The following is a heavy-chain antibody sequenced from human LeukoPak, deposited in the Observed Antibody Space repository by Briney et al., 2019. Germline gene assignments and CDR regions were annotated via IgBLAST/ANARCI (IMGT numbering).Heavy chain of an antibody. J-gene: IGHJ3*02. CDR3: ARTAYYDSKAFDI. CDR1: GGSFSGYY. D-gene: IGHD3-22*01. CDR2: INHSGST. V-gene: IGHV4-34*01. Sequence: TSETLSLTCAVYGGSFSGYYWSWIRQPPGKGLEWIGEINHSGSTNYNPSLKSRVTISVDTSKNQFSLKLSSVTAADTAVYYCARTAYYDSKAFDIWGQGTMVTVSS.